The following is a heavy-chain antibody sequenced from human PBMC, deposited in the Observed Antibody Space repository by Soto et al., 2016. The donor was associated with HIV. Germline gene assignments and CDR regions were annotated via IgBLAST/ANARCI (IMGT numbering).Heavy chain of an antibody. CDR2: INPNSGGT. J-gene: IGHJ4*02. Sequence: QVQLVQSGAEVKKPGASVKVSCKASGYTFTGYYMHWVRQAPGQGLEWMGWINPNSGGTKYAQKFQGRVTMTRDTSISTAYMELSRLKSDDTAVYYCARGMVRGAFDFWDQGTLVTVSS. CDR3: ARGMVRGAFDF. V-gene: IGHV1-2*02. CDR1: GYTFTGYY. D-gene: IGHD3-10*01.